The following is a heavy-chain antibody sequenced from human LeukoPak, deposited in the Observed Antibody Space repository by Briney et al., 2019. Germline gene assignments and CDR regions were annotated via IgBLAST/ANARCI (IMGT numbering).Heavy chain of an antibody. Sequence: ASVKVSCKASGYTFTGYYMHWVRRAPGQGLEWMGWINPNSGGTNYAQKFQGRVTMTRDTSISTAYMELSRLRSDDTAVYYCARTTGYYGSGSSLDGGFDPWGQGTLVTVSS. CDR1: GYTFTGYY. V-gene: IGHV1-2*02. CDR3: ARTTGYYGSGSSLDGGFDP. D-gene: IGHD3-10*01. CDR2: INPNSGGT. J-gene: IGHJ5*02.